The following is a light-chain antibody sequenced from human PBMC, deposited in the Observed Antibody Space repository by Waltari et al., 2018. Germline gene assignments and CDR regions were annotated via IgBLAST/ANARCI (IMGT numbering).Light chain of an antibody. Sequence: NFMLTQPHSVSESPGKTVTISCTGSGGSIATNYVQWYQQRPGSAPTRVIYADNQRPSGVPDRFSGSIDRSSNSASLTISGLKTEDEADYYCQSYDSSNRVVFGGGTKLTV. CDR1: GGSIATNY. CDR2: ADN. J-gene: IGLJ2*01. CDR3: QSYDSSNRVV. V-gene: IGLV6-57*02.